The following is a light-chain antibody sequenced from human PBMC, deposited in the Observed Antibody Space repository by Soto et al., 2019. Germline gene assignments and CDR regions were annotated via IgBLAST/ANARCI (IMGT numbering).Light chain of an antibody. CDR1: QSVRSN. Sequence: EIVMTQSPATLSVSPGESATLSCRASQSVRSNLAWYQQKPGQAPRLLIYGASTRATGIPARFSGSGSWTEFTLTISGLQSEEFSVYYCHQYNMWPPLIFGGGTKVEIK. V-gene: IGKV3-15*01. J-gene: IGKJ4*01. CDR2: GAS. CDR3: HQYNMWPPLI.